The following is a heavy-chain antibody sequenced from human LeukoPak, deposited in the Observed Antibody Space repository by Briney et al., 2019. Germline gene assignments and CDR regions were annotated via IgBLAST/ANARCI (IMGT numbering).Heavy chain of an antibody. CDR3: AKAMSGSYYKGDCCFEY. J-gene: IGHJ4*02. D-gene: IGHD3-10*01. CDR1: GFTFSDYG. Sequence: PGGSLRLSCAASGFTFSDYGMHWVRQAPGKWLEWVAVISYEGSTKYYADSVKGRFTISRDNSKNTLYLQMNSLRTEDTAVYYCAKAMSGSYYKGDCCFEYWGQGTLVTVSS. CDR2: ISYEGSTK. V-gene: IGHV3-30*18.